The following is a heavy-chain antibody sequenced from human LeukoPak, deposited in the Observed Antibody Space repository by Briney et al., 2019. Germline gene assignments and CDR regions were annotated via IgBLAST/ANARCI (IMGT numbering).Heavy chain of an antibody. CDR1: GGSFSGYY. J-gene: IGHJ4*02. CDR2: INHSGST. D-gene: IGHD2-21*02. Sequence: SETLSLTCADSGGSFSGYYWCGMRQPPGKGLEWIGEINHSGSTNYNPSLKSRVTISVDTSKNQFSLKLSSETAADTAVYYSRRKYGYGLDHGCPYYGSDCYPLDYWGQGTLVTVSS. V-gene: IGHV4-34*01. CDR3: RRKYGYGLDHGCPYYGSDCYPLDY.